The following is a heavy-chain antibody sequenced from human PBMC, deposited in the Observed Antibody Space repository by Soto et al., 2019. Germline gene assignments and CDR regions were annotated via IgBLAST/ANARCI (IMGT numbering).Heavy chain of an antibody. Sequence: SETLSLTCTVSGGSISSYYWSWIRQPPGKGLEWIGYIYYSGSTNYNPSLKSRVTISVDTSKNQFSLKLSSVTAADTAVYYCAANIAAAGNYYYYGMDVWGQGTTVTVSS. J-gene: IGHJ6*02. V-gene: IGHV4-59*01. CDR1: GGSISSYY. CDR2: IYYSGST. CDR3: AANIAAAGNYYYYGMDV. D-gene: IGHD6-13*01.